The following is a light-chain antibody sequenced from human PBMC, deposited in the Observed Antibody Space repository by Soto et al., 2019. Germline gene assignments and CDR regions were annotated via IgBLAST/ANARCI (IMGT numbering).Light chain of an antibody. V-gene: IGLV2-23*02. J-gene: IGLJ2*01. Sequence: QSVLTQPASVSGSPGQSITISCTGTSSDIGGFNYVSWYQQNPGKAPKLMIYEVSKRPSGVSNRLSGSKSGNTASLTISGLQAEDEADYYCCSYAGSSTFGVVFGGGTKLTVL. CDR1: SSDIGGFNY. CDR2: EVS. CDR3: CSYAGSSTFGVV.